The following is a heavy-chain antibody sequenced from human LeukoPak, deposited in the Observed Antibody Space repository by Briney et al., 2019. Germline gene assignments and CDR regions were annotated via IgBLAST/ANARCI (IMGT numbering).Heavy chain of an antibody. V-gene: IGHV4-59*12. Sequence: SETLSLTCTVSGGSISSYYWSWIRQPPGKGLEWIGYIYYSGSTNYNPSLKSRVTISVDTSKNQFSLNLSSVTAADTAVYYCARGDSYYYGMDVWGQGTTVTVSS. CDR1: GGSISSYY. CDR2: IYYSGST. J-gene: IGHJ6*02. CDR3: ARGDSYYYGMDV.